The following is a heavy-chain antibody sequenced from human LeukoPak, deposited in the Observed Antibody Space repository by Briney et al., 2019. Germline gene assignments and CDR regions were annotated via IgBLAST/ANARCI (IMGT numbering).Heavy chain of an antibody. J-gene: IGHJ6*04. D-gene: IGHD6-13*01. CDR2: ITPSNGFT. Sequence: ASVKVSCKASGYTFTSYHIHWVRQAPGQGLEWMGIITPSNGFTTHAQKFQGRLTMTRDTSTSTVYTELNSLTSEDTAVYYCARAGDSNWANYYYGLDVWGKGTTVTVSS. CDR3: ARAGDSNWANYYYGLDV. CDR1: GYTFTSYH. V-gene: IGHV1-46*01.